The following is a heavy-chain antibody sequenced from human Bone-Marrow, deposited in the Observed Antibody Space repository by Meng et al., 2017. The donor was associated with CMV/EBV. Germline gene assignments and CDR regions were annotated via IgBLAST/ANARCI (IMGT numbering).Heavy chain of an antibody. CDR3: AKDDITYDFWSGALPDD. D-gene: IGHD3-3*01. CDR1: GFTFSDHY. CDR2: ISESGTSM. V-gene: IGHV3-11*04. Sequence: GESLKISCAASGFTFSDHYMIWIRQAPGKGLAWVSHISESGTSMNYVDSVKGRFTISRDNSKNTLYLQMNSLRAEDTAVYYCAKDDITYDFWSGALPDDWGQGTLVTVSS. J-gene: IGHJ4*02.